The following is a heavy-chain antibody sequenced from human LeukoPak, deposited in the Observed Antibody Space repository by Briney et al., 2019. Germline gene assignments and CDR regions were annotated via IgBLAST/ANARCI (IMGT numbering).Heavy chain of an antibody. J-gene: IGHJ4*02. Sequence: SETLSLTCAVCGGSFSGYYWSWIRQPPGKGLEWIGEINHSGSTNYNPSLKSRVTISVDTSKNQFSLKLSSVTAADTAVYYCARALSGWYGLGYWGQGTLVTVSS. CDR3: ARALSGWYGLGY. CDR1: GGSFSGYY. CDR2: INHSGST. D-gene: IGHD2-15*01. V-gene: IGHV4-34*01.